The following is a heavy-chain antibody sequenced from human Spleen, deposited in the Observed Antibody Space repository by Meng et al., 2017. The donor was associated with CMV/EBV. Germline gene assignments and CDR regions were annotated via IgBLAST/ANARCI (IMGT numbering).Heavy chain of an antibody. CDR1: GYTFTGYY. CDR3: ARVYCSNGACFDAFDI. V-gene: IGHV1-2*02. D-gene: IGHD2-8*01. J-gene: IGHJ3*02. Sequence: GYTFTGYYIHWVRQAPGQRLEWMGWVKPNSGGTNYAQKFQGRVTMTRDTSIGTAYLELSRLRSDDTAVYYCARVYCSNGACFDAFDIWGQGTMVTVSS. CDR2: VKPNSGGT.